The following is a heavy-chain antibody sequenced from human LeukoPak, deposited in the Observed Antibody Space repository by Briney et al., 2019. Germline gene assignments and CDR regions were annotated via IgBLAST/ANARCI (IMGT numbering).Heavy chain of an antibody. D-gene: IGHD2-2*01. CDR1: GYTFTSYG. CDR3: AREPIPCRYCSSPQTAFDI. J-gene: IGHJ3*02. V-gene: IGHV1-18*01. Sequence: ASVKVSCKASGYTFTSYGISWVRQAPGQGLEWMGWISAYNGNTNYAQKLQGRVTMTTDTSTSTAYMELRSLRSDDTAVYYCAREPIPCRYCSSPQTAFDIWGQGTMVTVSS. CDR2: ISAYNGNT.